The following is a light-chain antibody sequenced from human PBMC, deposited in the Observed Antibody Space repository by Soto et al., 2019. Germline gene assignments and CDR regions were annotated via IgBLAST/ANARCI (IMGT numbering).Light chain of an antibody. CDR3: QHYKSYPWT. V-gene: IGKV1-5*03. J-gene: IGKJ1*01. Sequence: TQSPSTLSASVGDRVTITCRASQSIDRWLAWYQQKPGKAPKLLMYKASSLESGVPSKFSGSGSETEFTLTISSLQPDDFATYYCQHYKSYPWTFGQGTKVEIK. CDR2: KAS. CDR1: QSIDRW.